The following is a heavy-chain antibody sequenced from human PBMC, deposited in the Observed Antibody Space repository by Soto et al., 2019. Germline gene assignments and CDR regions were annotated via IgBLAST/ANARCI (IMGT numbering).Heavy chain of an antibody. CDR1: GGSISSGDYY. V-gene: IGHV4-31*03. Sequence: SETLSLTCTVSGGSISSGDYYWSWIRQHPGKGLEWIGYIYYSGSTYYNPSLKSRVTISVDTSKNQFSLKLSSVTAADTAVYYCARIFYGYCSSTSCYTDYGDYLIVFDYWGQGTLVTVSS. CDR2: IYYSGST. D-gene: IGHD2-2*01. J-gene: IGHJ4*02. CDR3: ARIFYGYCSSTSCYTDYGDYLIVFDY.